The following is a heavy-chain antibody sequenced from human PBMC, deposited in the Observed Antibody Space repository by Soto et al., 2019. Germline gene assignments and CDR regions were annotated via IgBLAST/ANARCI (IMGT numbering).Heavy chain of an antibody. J-gene: IGHJ5*02. V-gene: IGHV3-23*01. D-gene: IGHD3-3*01. CDR3: AKGLRFLEWSPQFDP. Sequence: GGSLRLSCAASGFTFSSYAMSWVRQAPGKGLEWVSAISGSGGSTYYADSVKGRFTISRDNSKNTLYLQMNSLRAEDTAVYYCAKGLRFLEWSPQFDPWGQGTLVTVSS. CDR2: ISGSGGST. CDR1: GFTFSSYA.